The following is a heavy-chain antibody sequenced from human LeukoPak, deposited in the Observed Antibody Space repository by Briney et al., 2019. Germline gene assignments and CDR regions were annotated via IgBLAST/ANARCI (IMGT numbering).Heavy chain of an antibody. CDR1: AFTFSRYG. V-gene: IGHV3-30*19. J-gene: IGHJ4*02. CDR3: ARVGSTGWYGDFDL. Sequence: GGSLRLSCAASAFTFSRYGMHWVRRAPGKGLERVAGIYHDGSQKYYGDSLKGRFTLSRDNTQKTLNMPINSVKPDDTAVYFCARVGSTGWYGDFDLWGQGALVTVYS. D-gene: IGHD6-19*01. CDR2: IYHDGSQK.